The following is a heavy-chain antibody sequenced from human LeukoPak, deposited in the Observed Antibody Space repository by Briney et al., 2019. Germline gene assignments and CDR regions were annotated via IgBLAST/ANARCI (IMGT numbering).Heavy chain of an antibody. V-gene: IGHV4-59*01. Sequence: SETLSLTCTVSGGSISSYYSSWIRQPPGKGLEWIGYIYYSGTTNYNPSLKSRVTISVDTSKNQFSLKLSSVTAADTAVYYCARGVYIAAAQYAYWGQGTLVTVSS. J-gene: IGHJ4*02. CDR2: IYYSGTT. CDR1: GGSISSYY. D-gene: IGHD6-13*01. CDR3: ARGVYIAAAQYAY.